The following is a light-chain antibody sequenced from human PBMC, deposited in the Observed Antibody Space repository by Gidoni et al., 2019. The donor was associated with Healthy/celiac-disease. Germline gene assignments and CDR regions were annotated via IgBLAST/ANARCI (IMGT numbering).Light chain of an antibody. J-gene: IGKJ3*01. Sequence: DIQMTQSPSSLSASVGDRVTITCRASQSISSYLNWYQQKPGKAPKLLIYAASRLQSGVPSRFSGSGSGTDFTLTISSLQPEDFATYYCQQSYSTPLTFGPGTKVDSK. CDR1: QSISSY. V-gene: IGKV1-39*01. CDR3: QQSYSTPLT. CDR2: AAS.